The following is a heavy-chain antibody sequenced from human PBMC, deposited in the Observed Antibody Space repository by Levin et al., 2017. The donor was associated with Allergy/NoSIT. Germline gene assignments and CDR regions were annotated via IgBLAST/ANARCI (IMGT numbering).Heavy chain of an antibody. CDR1: GFTFSGYA. J-gene: IGHJ4*02. D-gene: IGHD2-21*01. CDR2: ISSDGSII. CDR3: ARDNGWNCGTNCPANDY. V-gene: IGHV3-30-3*01. Sequence: PGGSLRLSCAAFGFTFSGYAMHWVRQAPGEGLEWVAAISSDGSIIYYADSVKGRFTISRDNSKNTLYLQVNSLRVEDTALYYCARDNGWNCGTNCPANDYWGQGTLVTVST.